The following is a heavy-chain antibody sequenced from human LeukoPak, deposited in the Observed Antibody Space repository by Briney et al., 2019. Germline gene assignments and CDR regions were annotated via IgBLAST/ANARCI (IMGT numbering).Heavy chain of an antibody. J-gene: IGHJ3*02. Sequence: SVKVSCKASGGTFSSYAISWVRQAPGQGLEWMGGIIPTFGTANYAQKFQGRVTITADESTSTAYMELSSLRSEDTAVYYCARGGSSGYYFFPSGNGDAFDIWGQGTMVTVSS. V-gene: IGHV1-69*13. CDR1: GGTFSSYA. CDR2: IIPTFGTA. CDR3: ARGGSSGYYFFPSGNGDAFDI. D-gene: IGHD3-22*01.